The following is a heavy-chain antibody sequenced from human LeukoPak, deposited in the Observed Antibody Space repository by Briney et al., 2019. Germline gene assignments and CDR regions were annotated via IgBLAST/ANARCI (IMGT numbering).Heavy chain of an antibody. CDR1: GGSISSSSYY. CDR2: IYYSGST. J-gene: IGHJ5*02. D-gene: IGHD3-10*01. V-gene: IGHV4-39*07. Sequence: SETLSLTCTVSGGSISSSSYYWGWIRQPPGKGLEWIGSIYYSGSTYYNPSLKSRVTISVDTSKNQFSLKLSSVTAAETAVYYCARDSFGEFLENRFDPWGQGTLVTVSS. CDR3: ARDSFGEFLENRFDP.